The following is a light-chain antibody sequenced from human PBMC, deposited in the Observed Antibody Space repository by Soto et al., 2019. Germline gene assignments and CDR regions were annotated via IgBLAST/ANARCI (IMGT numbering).Light chain of an antibody. CDR3: QQLDSYPRT. CDR1: QGISSY. Sequence: DIQLTQSPPFLSASVGDRVTITCRASQGISSYLAWYQQKPGKAPKLLIYAASTLQSGVPSRFSGSGSGTEFTLTISSLQPEVFASYFCQQLDSYPRTFGQGTKVEVK. J-gene: IGKJ1*01. V-gene: IGKV1-9*01. CDR2: AAS.